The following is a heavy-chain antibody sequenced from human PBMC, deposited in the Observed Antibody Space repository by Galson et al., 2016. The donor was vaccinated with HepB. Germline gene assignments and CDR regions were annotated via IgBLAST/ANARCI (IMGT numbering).Heavy chain of an antibody. CDR1: GFTLSNYR. CDR2: ISSSSVYI. D-gene: IGHD5-24*01. J-gene: IGHJ4*02. V-gene: IGHV3-21*01. CDR3: ARADGFNTPFFDS. Sequence: SLRLSCAVSGFTLSNYRIDWVRQAPGKGLEWVSCISSSSVYIWYADSVRGRFTNSRDNAKNSLYLQMDSLTAEDTAVYYCARADGFNTPFFDSWGQGTLVTVSP.